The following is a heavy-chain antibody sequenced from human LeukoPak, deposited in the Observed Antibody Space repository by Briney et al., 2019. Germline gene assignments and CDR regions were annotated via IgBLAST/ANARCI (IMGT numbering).Heavy chain of an antibody. Sequence: PSETLSLTCAVYGGSFSGYYWSWIRQPPGKGLEWIGEINHSGSTNYNPSLKSRVTISVDTSKNQFSLKLSSVTAADTAVFYCARMLIVVVPAEIDYWGQGTLVTVSS. D-gene: IGHD2-2*01. V-gene: IGHV4-34*01. CDR3: ARMLIVVVPAEIDY. CDR2: INHSGST. CDR1: GGSFSGYY. J-gene: IGHJ4*02.